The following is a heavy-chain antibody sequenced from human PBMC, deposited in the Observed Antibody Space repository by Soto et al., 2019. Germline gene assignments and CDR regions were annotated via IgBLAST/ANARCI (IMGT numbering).Heavy chain of an antibody. Sequence: EVRLLQSGGGWVQPGGSLRLSCEASGFTFSSFAMSWVRQTPGKGLEWVSGISGSGGSTYYADSVKGRFTISRDNSEDTLYLQMISLRGDDTAVYYCAKQMEWGAAAGTYWYFDLWGRGTLVTVSS. D-gene: IGHD6-13*01. CDR3: AKQMEWGAAAGTYWYFDL. CDR1: GFTFSSFA. CDR2: ISGSGGST. V-gene: IGHV3-23*01. J-gene: IGHJ2*01.